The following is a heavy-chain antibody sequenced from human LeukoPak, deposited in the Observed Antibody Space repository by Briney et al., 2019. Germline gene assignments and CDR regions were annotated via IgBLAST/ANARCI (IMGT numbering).Heavy chain of an antibody. V-gene: IGHV3-23*01. CDR2: ISGSGGST. CDR3: TTYGSGRKFDY. CDR1: GFTFSSYG. D-gene: IGHD3-10*01. J-gene: IGHJ4*02. Sequence: GGSLRLSCSASGFTFSSYGMSWVRQAPGKGLEWVSAISGSGGSTYYADSVKGRFTISRDNSKNTLYLQMNSLKSEDTAVYYCTTYGSGRKFDYWGQGILVTVSS.